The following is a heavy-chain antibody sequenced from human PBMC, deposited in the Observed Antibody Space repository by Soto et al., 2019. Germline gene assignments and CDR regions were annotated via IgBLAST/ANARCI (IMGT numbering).Heavy chain of an antibody. CDR2: INHSGST. CDR3: ARGSMGYGGYIRALGSSWFDP. D-gene: IGHD4-17*01. Sequence: QVQLQQWGAGLLKPSETLSLTCAVYGGSFSGYYWSWIRQPPGKGLEWIGEINHSGSTNYNPSLKRRVPISVDPSMLQFSLKLSSVPAADTAVYYCARGSMGYGGYIRALGSSWFDPWGQGTLVNVSS. CDR1: GGSFSGYY. J-gene: IGHJ5*02. V-gene: IGHV4-34*01.